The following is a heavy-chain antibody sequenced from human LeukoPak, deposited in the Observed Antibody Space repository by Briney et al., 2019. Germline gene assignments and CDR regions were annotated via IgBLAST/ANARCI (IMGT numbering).Heavy chain of an antibody. CDR3: ARGWVAPGCGY. CDR2: ISYDGSNK. V-gene: IGHV3-30*03. D-gene: IGHD2-15*01. Sequence: PGGSLRLSCAASGFTFSSYGMHWVRQAPGKGLEWVAVISYDGSNKYYADSVKGRFTISRDNSKNTLYLQMNSLRAEDTAVYYCARGWVAPGCGYWGQGTLVTVSS. J-gene: IGHJ4*02. CDR1: GFTFSSYG.